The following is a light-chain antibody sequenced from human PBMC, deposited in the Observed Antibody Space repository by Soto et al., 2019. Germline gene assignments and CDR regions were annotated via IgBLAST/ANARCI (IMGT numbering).Light chain of an antibody. CDR1: SNDIGGYNL. CDR2: EAN. Sequence: QSALTQPASVSGSPGQSITISCTGTSNDIGGYNLVSWYQQHPCKAPKLIIFEANKRASGVSDRFAGSRSGNTASLTISALQAEDEADYSCCSFAGGATFVFGGGTKLTVL. CDR3: CSFAGGATFV. J-gene: IGLJ2*01. V-gene: IGLV2-23*02.